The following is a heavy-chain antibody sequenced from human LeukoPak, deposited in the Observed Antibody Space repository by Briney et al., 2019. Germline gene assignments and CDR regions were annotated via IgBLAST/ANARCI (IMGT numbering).Heavy chain of an antibody. CDR1: GFTFSSYA. CDR2: ISGSGANT. CDR3: AKDYSASQLVPLYYFNC. V-gene: IGHV3-23*01. J-gene: IGHJ4*02. Sequence: GGSPRLSCAASGFTFSSYAMTWVRQAPGKGLEWVSTISGSGANTYYADSVKGRFTISRDNSKNTLYLQMNSLRAEDTAVYFCAKDYSASQLVPLYYFNCWGQGSLVTVSS. D-gene: IGHD6-6*01.